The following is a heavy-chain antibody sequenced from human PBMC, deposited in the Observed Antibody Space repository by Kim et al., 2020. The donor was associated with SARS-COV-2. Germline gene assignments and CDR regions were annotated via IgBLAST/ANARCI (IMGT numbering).Heavy chain of an antibody. Sequence: NPSLKNRVTISVDTSKSQCSLKLSSVTAADTAVYYCAARRDSSGYYLGYWGQGTLVTVSS. CDR3: AARRDSSGYYLGY. J-gene: IGHJ4*02. V-gene: IGHV4-39*01. D-gene: IGHD3-22*01.